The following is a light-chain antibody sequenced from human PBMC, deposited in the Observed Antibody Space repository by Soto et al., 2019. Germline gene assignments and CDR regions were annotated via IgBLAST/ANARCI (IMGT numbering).Light chain of an antibody. Sequence: EIVLTQSPGTLSLSPGERATLSCRASQSVSSSYLAWYQQKPGQAPRLLIYGASSRAPGIPDRFGGSGSGTDFPLNISRLEPEDFEVYYCQQYGSSPSVTFGQGTRLEI. CDR3: QQYGSSPSVT. CDR2: GAS. V-gene: IGKV3-20*01. J-gene: IGKJ5*01. CDR1: QSVSSSY.